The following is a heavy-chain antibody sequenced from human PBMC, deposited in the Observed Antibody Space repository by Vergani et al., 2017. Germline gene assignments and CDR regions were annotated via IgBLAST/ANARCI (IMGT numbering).Heavy chain of an antibody. D-gene: IGHD1-1*01. CDR3: ARHTTYTDS. Sequence: EVELVQSGPEMRKPGESLKIPCKGSEYSFGNYLIGWVRQMPGKGLEWMGIIYPADSDTRYSPSFQGQVTISADKSISTAFLQWDSRKASDTALYYCARHTTYTDSWGQGTLVTVSS. CDR1: EYSFGNYL. CDR2: IYPADSDT. J-gene: IGHJ4*02. V-gene: IGHV5-51*01.